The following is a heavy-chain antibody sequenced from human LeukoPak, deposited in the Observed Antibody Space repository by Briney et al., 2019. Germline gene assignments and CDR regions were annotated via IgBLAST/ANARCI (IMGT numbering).Heavy chain of an antibody. Sequence: SETLSLTCTVSGGSISSYYWSWIRQPPGKGLEWFGYIYTSGSTNYNPSLKSRVTISVDTSKNQFSLKLSSVTAADTAVYYCARHIAVAGDFDYWGQGTLVTVSS. D-gene: IGHD6-19*01. CDR1: GGSISSYY. J-gene: IGHJ4*02. CDR2: IYTSGST. CDR3: ARHIAVAGDFDY. V-gene: IGHV4-4*09.